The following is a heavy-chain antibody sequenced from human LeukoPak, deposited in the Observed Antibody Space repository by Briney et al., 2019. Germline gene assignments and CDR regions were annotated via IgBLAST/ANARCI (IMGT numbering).Heavy chain of an antibody. Sequence: ASVKVSCKVSGYTLTELSMHWVRQAPGKGLEWMGGFDPEDGETIYAQKFQGRVTMTEDTSTDTAYMELSSLRSEDTAVYYCATGLYCSSTSCYTDAYVFDYWGQGTLVTVSS. D-gene: IGHD2-2*02. V-gene: IGHV1-24*01. CDR2: FDPEDGET. J-gene: IGHJ4*02. CDR3: ATGLYCSSTSCYTDAYVFDY. CDR1: GYTLTELS.